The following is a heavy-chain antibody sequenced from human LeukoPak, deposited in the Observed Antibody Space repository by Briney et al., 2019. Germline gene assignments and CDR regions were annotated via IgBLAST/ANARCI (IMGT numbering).Heavy chain of an antibody. V-gene: IGHV3-30*12. CDR2: ISQDGNSK. D-gene: IGHD3-10*01. CDR1: GFNFGNHG. Sequence: GGSLRLSCVSYGFNFGNHGMHWVRQAPGKGLYWVGVISQDGNSKYYGDSVKGRFTISRDNSRNTLYLQMNSLRAEDTAVYYCAANMVRGVIIDYWGQGTLVTVSS. CDR3: AANMVRGVIIDY. J-gene: IGHJ4*02.